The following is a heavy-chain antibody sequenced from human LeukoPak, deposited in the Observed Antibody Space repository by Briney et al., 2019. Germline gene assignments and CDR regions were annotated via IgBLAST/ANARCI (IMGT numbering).Heavy chain of an antibody. D-gene: IGHD6-19*01. CDR2: IGGSGGGT. CDR3: ARNDFGSGWLGDY. CDR1: GFTFSTYA. V-gene: IGHV3-23*01. Sequence: PGGSLRLSCAASGFTFSTYAMSWVRQAPGKGLEWVSTIGGSGGGTYYAESVKGRFIISRDTSKNTLFLQMNSLGAEDTALYYCARNDFGSGWLGDYWGQGTLVTVFS. J-gene: IGHJ4*02.